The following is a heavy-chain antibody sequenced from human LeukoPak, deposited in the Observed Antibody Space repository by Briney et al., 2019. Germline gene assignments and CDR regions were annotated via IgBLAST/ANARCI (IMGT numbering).Heavy chain of an antibody. CDR2: ISSSGSTI. D-gene: IGHD6-19*01. Sequence: GGSLRLSCAASGFTFSDYYMSWIRQAPGKGLEWVSYISSSGSTIYYADSVKGRFTISRDNAKNSLYLQMNSLRAEDTAVYYCARENLYSSGWYSGTDYWGQGTLVTVSS. V-gene: IGHV3-11*01. CDR3: ARENLYSSGWYSGTDY. J-gene: IGHJ4*02. CDR1: GFTFSDYY.